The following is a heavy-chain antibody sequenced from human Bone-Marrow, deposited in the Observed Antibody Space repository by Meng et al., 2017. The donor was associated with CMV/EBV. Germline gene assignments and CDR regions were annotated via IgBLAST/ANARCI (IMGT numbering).Heavy chain of an antibody. CDR2: IRYDGSNK. CDR1: GITFSSYG. J-gene: IGHJ4*02. V-gene: IGHV3-30*02. Sequence: GESLKISCAASGITFSSYGMHWVRQAPGKGLEWVAFIRYDGSNKYYADFVKGRFTISRDNSKNTLYLQMNSLRAEDTAVYYCAKVNYWGQGTLVTVSS. CDR3: AKVNY.